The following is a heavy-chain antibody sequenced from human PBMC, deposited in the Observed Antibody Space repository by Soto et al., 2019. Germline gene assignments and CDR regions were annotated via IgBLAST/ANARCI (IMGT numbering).Heavy chain of an antibody. V-gene: IGHV1-2*04. CDR3: ARGGYCISTTCPDAFDI. CDR2: VDPNSGGT. J-gene: IGHJ3*02. CDR1: WYTFTGYY. D-gene: IGHD2-2*01. Sequence: ASVKVSCKGSWYTFTGYYMHWVRLAPGQGLEWMGWVDPNSGGTNYAQKFQGWVTMTRDTSISTAYMELSRLRSDDTAVYYCARGGYCISTTCPDAFDIWGQGTMVTV.